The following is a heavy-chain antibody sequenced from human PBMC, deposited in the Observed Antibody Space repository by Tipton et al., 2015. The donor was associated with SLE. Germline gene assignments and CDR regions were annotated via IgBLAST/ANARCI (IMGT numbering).Heavy chain of an antibody. CDR2: IYYSGST. D-gene: IGHD2-15*01. J-gene: IGHJ4*02. V-gene: IGHV4-39*07. CDR3: ARYDIVVTSFDY. Sequence: GLVKPSETLSLTCTVSGGSISSSSYYWGWIRQPPGKGLEWIGSIYYSGSTYYNPSLKSRVTISVDTSKNQFSLKLSSVTAADTAVYYCARYDIVVTSFDYWGQGTLVTVSS. CDR1: GGSISSSSYY.